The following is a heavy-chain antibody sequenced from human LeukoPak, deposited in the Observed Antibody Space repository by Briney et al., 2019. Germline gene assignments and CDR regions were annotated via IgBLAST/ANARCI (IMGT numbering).Heavy chain of an antibody. V-gene: IGHV1-46*01. Sequence: ASVKVSCKASGYTFTSYYMHWVRQAPGQGLEWMGIINSSGGSTNYAQKFQGRVALTRDTSTSTVYMELSSLRSEDTAVYYCARRSVRLGIDPWGQGTLVTVSS. J-gene: IGHJ5*02. CDR1: GYTFTSYY. D-gene: IGHD7-27*01. CDR2: INSSGGST. CDR3: ARRSVRLGIDP.